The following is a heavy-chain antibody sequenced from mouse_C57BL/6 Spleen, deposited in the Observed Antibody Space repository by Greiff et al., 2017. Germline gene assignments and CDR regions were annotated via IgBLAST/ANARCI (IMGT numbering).Heavy chain of an antibody. V-gene: IGHV1-64*01. CDR2: IHPNSGST. J-gene: IGHJ4*01. CDR1: GYTFTSYW. Sequence: QVQLQQPGAELVKPGASVKLPCKASGYTFTSYWMHWVKQRPGQGLEWIGMIHPNSGSTNYNEKFKSKATLTVDKSSSTAYMQLSSLTSEDSAVYYCARSGTNYAMDYWGQGTSVTVSS. D-gene: IGHD3-3*01. CDR3: ARSGTNYAMDY.